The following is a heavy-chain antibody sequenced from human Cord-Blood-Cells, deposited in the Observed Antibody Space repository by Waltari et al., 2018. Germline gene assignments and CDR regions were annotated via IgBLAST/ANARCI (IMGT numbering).Heavy chain of an antibody. V-gene: IGHV4-34*01. CDR2: INHSGST. CDR1: GGSFSGYY. CDR3: ARVRVGATDHDAFDI. J-gene: IGHJ3*02. D-gene: IGHD1-26*01. Sequence: QVQLQQWGAGLLKPSETLSLTCAVYGGSFSGYYWSWLRQPPGKGLEWIGEINHSGSTNYNPSLKSRVTISVDTSKNQFSLKLSSVTAADTAVYYCARVRVGATDHDAFDIWGQGTMVTVSS.